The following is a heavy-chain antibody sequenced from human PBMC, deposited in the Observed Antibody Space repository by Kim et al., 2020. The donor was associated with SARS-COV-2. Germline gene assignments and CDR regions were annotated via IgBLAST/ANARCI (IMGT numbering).Heavy chain of an antibody. Sequence: SETLSLTCAVYGGSFSGYYWSWIRQPPGKGLEWIGEINHSGSTNYNPSLKSRVTISVDTSKNQFSLKLSSVTAADTAVYYCASGDYVWGSYRYKPDYWGQGTLVTVSS. CDR1: GGSFSGYY. CDR3: ASGDYVWGSYRYKPDY. D-gene: IGHD3-16*02. V-gene: IGHV4-34*01. CDR2: INHSGST. J-gene: IGHJ4*02.